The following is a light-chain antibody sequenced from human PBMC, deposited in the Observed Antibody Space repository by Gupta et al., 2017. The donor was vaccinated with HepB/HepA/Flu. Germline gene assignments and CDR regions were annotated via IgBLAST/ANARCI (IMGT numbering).Light chain of an antibody. J-gene: IGLJ3*02. CDR3: NSRDNSGNHWV. CDR2: GKI. Sequence: SSELTQDPAVSVALGQTVRITCQGDSLRRYYASWYQQKPGQAPTLVIYGKINRPSGIPDRISGSSSGDTASLTITGAQAEDEADYYCNSRDNSGNHWVFGGGTKLTVL. CDR1: SLRRYY. V-gene: IGLV3-19*01.